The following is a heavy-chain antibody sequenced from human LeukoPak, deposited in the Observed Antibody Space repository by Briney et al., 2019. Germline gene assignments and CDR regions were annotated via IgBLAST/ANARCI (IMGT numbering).Heavy chain of an antibody. CDR3: ARVDGIGFDY. D-gene: IGHD1-26*01. Sequence: ASVKVSFKASGYTFTGHYMHWVRQAPGQGLEWMGWINPNSGGTNYAQKFQGRVTMTRDTSISTAYMELSRLRSDDTAVYYCARVDGIGFDYWGQGTLVTVSS. CDR2: INPNSGGT. J-gene: IGHJ4*02. V-gene: IGHV1-2*02. CDR1: GYTFTGHY.